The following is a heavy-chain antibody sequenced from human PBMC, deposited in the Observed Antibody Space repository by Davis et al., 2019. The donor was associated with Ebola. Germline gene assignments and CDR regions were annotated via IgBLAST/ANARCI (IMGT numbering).Heavy chain of an antibody. V-gene: IGHV1-69*13. Sequence: SVKVSCKASGGTFSSYAISWVRQAPGQGLEWMGGIIPIFGTANYAQKFQGRVTITADESTSTAYMELSSLRSEDTAVYYCARGLARKRFLEYYYGMDVWGQGTTVTVSS. CDR3: ARGLARKRFLEYYYGMDV. D-gene: IGHD3-3*01. CDR2: IIPIFGTA. J-gene: IGHJ6*02. CDR1: GGTFSSYA.